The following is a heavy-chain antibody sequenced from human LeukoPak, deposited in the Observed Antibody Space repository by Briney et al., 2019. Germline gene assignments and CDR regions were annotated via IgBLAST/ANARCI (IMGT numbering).Heavy chain of an antibody. V-gene: IGHV4-61*02. CDR1: GGSISSVSYY. J-gene: IGHJ4*02. D-gene: IGHD3-10*01. Sequence: SQTLSLTCTVSGGSISSVSYYWSWIREPAGKGLEWIGRIYTSGSTEYNPSLKSRVTISVDTSKNQFSLKLSSVTAADTAVYYCARGRKYYYGSGSYSDYWGQGTLVTVSS. CDR2: IYTSGST. CDR3: ARGRKYYYGSGSYSDY.